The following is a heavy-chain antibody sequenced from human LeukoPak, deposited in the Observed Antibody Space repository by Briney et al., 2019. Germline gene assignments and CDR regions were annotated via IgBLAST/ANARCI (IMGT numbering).Heavy chain of an antibody. CDR2: ISAYNGNT. J-gene: IGHJ5*02. CDR3: ARAYYDFWSGYFFPNWFDP. D-gene: IGHD3-3*01. Sequence: ASVKVSCKASGYTFTSYGISWVRQAPGQGLEWMGWISAYNGNTNYAQKLQGRVTMTTDTSTSTAYMELRSLRSDDTAVYYCARAYYDFWSGYFFPNWFDPWGQGTLVTVFS. V-gene: IGHV1-18*01. CDR1: GYTFTSYG.